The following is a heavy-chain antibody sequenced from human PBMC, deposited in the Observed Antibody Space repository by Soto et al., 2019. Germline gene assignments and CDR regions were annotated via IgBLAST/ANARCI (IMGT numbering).Heavy chain of an antibody. V-gene: IGHV1-46*03. Sequence: QVQLVQSGAEVKKPGASANVSCEASGYTFSSYYIHWVRQAPGRGLEWMGSISPTTGRTTYAQRFQGRVTMTRDTSTTTVYVELSILSSEDTAVYYCARGLYFDTLTGPGYRGQGTLVTVSS. CDR2: ISPTTGRT. CDR3: ARGLYFDTLTGPGY. J-gene: IGHJ4*02. CDR1: GYTFSSYY. D-gene: IGHD3-9*01.